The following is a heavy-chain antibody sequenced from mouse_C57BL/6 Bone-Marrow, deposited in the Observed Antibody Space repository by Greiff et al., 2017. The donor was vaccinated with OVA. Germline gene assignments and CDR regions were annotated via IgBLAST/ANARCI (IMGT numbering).Heavy chain of an antibody. CDR1: GYSFTDYN. Sequence: EVKLQQSGPELVKPGASVKISCKASGYSFTDYNMNWVKQSNGKSLEWIGVINPNYGTTSYKQKFKGKTTLTVDQSSITAYMQLHSLTSEDSAVYYCAVWGAMDYWGQGTSVTVSS. J-gene: IGHJ4*01. CDR2: INPNYGTT. CDR3: AVWGAMDY. V-gene: IGHV1-39*01. D-gene: IGHD2-10*02.